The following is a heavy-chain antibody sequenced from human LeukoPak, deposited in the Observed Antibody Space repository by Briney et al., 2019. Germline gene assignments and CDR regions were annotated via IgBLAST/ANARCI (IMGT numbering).Heavy chain of an antibody. Sequence: GGSLRLSCAASGFTFSSYGMHWVRQAPGKWLEWVAFIRYDGSNKYYADSVKGRFTISRDNSKNTLYLQMNSLRAEDTAVYYCAKDGGYRTLNYFDYWGQGTLVTVSS. D-gene: IGHD3-16*01. CDR3: AKDGGYRTLNYFDY. J-gene: IGHJ4*02. CDR2: IRYDGSNK. V-gene: IGHV3-30*02. CDR1: GFTFSSYG.